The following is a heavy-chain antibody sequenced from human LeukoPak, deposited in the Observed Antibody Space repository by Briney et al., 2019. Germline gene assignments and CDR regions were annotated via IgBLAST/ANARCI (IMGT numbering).Heavy chain of an antibody. CDR2: IYYSGST. J-gene: IGHJ5*02. V-gene: IGHV4-39*07. Sequence: SETLSLTCTVSGGSISSSSYYWGWIRQPPGKGLEWIGSIYYSGSTHYNPSLKSRVTISVDTSKNQFSLKLSSVTAADTAVYYCARDTVTTLKNWFDPWGQGTLVTVSS. CDR1: GGSISSSSYY. CDR3: ARDTVTTLKNWFDP. D-gene: IGHD4-17*01.